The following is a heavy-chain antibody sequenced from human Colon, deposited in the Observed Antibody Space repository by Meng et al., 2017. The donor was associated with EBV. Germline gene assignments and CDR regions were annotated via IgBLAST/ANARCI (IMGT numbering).Heavy chain of an antibody. V-gene: IGHV4-34*01. CDR1: GASFIGDV. D-gene: IGHD3-9*01. J-gene: IGHJ4*02. Sequence: GLLNPSVTPSLHFPVNGASFIGDVWSWVRQPPGRGMEWIGEVSHPGSANYTPSLKSRVTISVDASEKQFSLRLTSVTAADSAVYYCARVPTTGYKDHWGQGTLVTVSS. CDR3: ARVPTTGYKDH. CDR2: VSHPGSA.